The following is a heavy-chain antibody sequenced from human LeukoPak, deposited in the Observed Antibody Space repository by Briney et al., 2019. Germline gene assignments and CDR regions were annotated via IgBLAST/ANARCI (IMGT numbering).Heavy chain of an antibody. D-gene: IGHD6-13*01. J-gene: IGHJ4*02. CDR2: INPSGGST. CDR1: GYTFTSYY. Sequence: AASVNVSCKASGYTFTSYYMHWVRQAPGQGLEWMGIINPSGGSTSYAQKFQGRVTMTRDTSTSTVYMELSSLRSEDTAVYYCARVKQQLVRVSPFDYWGQGTLVTVSS. V-gene: IGHV1-46*01. CDR3: ARVKQQLVRVSPFDY.